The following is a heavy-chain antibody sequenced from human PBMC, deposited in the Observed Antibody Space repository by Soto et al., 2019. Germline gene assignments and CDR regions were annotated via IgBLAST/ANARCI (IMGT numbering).Heavy chain of an antibody. CDR1: GYIFTNYG. J-gene: IGHJ4*02. D-gene: IGHD2-2*01. V-gene: IGHV1-18*01. Sequence: ASVKVSCKASGYIFTNYGITWVRQAPGQGLEWMGWISAYNGNTNSAQKFQGRVTMTTDTSTSTAYMELSSLRSEDTAVYYCARTEGCSSTSFYYFDYWGQGTLVTVSS. CDR2: ISAYNGNT. CDR3: ARTEGCSSTSFYYFDY.